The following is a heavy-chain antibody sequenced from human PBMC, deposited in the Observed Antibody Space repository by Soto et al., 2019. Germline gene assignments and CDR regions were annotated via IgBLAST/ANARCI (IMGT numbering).Heavy chain of an antibody. V-gene: IGHV3-23*01. CDR3: AGIAAAAPFDY. D-gene: IGHD6-13*01. J-gene: IGHJ4*02. Sequence: PSETLRLSCAASGFTFISYAMICFRQAPGKGLEWVSAISGSGGSTYYADSVKGRFTISRDNSKNTLYLQMNSLRAEDTAVYYCAGIAAAAPFDYWGQGTLVTVSS. CDR1: GFTFISYA. CDR2: ISGSGGST.